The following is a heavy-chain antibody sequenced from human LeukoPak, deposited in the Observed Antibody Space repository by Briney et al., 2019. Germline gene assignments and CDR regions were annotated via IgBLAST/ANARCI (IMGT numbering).Heavy chain of an antibody. Sequence: PGGSLRLSCKASGFTFSSYSMNWVRQAPGKGLEWVSYITGGGSTIYYADSVKGRFNITRDNAKNSLYPQVNSLRDEDTAVYYCARPGDYGYYYSAMDVWGQGTTVTVAS. J-gene: IGHJ6*02. CDR2: ITGGGSTI. V-gene: IGHV3-48*02. CDR1: GFTFSSYS. D-gene: IGHD4-17*01. CDR3: ARPGDYGYYYSAMDV.